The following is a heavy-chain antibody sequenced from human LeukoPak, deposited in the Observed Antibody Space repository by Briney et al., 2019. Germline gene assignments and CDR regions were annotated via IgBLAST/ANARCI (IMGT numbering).Heavy chain of an antibody. V-gene: IGHV3-11*01. CDR3: ASGSSSVGY. J-gene: IGHJ4*02. CDR1: GFIFSDYY. CDR2: ISNSDNDI. D-gene: IGHD6-6*01. Sequence: GGSLRLSCVASGFIFSDYYMSWIRQTPGKGLEWISYISNSDNDIYYAGSVKGRFTISRDNTRNSLFLQMNSLRPDDTAVYYCASGSSSVGYWGQGTLVTVSP.